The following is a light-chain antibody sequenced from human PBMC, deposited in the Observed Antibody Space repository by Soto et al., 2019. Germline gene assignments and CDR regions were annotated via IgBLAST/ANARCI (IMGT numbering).Light chain of an antibody. J-gene: IGLJ1*01. V-gene: IGLV2-14*01. CDR3: CSYTSSRTYV. CDR1: SGDVGAYIY. CDR2: EVT. Sequence: QSALTQPASVSGSPGQSITISCTGTSGDVGAYIYVSWYQHHPGKAPKVMIYEVTNRPSGVSDRFSGSKSGNTASLTISGLQAEDEADYYCCSYTSSRTYVFGTGTKVTVL.